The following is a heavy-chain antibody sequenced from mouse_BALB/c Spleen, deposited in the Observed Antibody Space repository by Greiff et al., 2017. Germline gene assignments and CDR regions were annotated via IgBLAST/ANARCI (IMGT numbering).Heavy chain of an antibody. CDR3: ARDYRYDY. J-gene: IGHJ2*01. CDR1: GYTFTDYY. Sequence: VQLQQSGAELARPGASVKLSCKASGYTFTDYYINWVKQRTGQGLEWIGEIYPGSGNTYYNEKVKGKATLTADKSSSTAYMQLSSLTSEDSAVYFWARDYRYDYWGQGTTLTVSS. CDR2: IYPGSGNT. V-gene: IGHV1-77*01. D-gene: IGHD2-14*01.